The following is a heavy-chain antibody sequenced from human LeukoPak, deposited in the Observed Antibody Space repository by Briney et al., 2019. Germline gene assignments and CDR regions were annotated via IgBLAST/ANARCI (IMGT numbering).Heavy chain of an antibody. CDR2: IYYSGTT. V-gene: IGHV4-39*01. CDR1: GGSISSSSYS. J-gene: IGHJ4*02. Sequence: PSETLSLTCTVSGGSISSSSYSWGWIRQPPGKGLEWIGSIYYSGTTYSNPSLKSRVTISVDTSKIQFSLKLSSVAATDTAVYVCARLRFDFWSGYTHPYFDYWGQGTLVTVSS. D-gene: IGHD3-3*01. CDR3: ARLRFDFWSGYTHPYFDY.